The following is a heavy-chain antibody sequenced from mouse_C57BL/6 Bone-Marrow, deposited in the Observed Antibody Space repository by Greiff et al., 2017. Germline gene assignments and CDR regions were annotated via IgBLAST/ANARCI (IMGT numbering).Heavy chain of an antibody. CDR2: ISSGGSYT. CDR1: GFTFSSSG. J-gene: IGHJ1*03. D-gene: IGHD1-1*01. CDR3: ARHYSHYYGSSFNWYFDV. Sequence: EVKLMESGGDLVKPGGSLKLSCAASGFTFSSSGMSWVRQTPDKRLEWVATISSGGSYTYYPDSVKGRFTISRDNAKNTLYLQMSSLKSEDTAMYYCARHYSHYYGSSFNWYFDVWGTGTTVTVSS. V-gene: IGHV5-6*01.